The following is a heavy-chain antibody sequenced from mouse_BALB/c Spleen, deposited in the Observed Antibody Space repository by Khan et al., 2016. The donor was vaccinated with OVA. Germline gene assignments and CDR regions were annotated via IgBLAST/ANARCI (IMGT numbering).Heavy chain of an antibody. CDR2: ISYSGST. CDR3: TRGNYCGYYFDY. J-gene: IGHJ2*01. CDR1: GYSITNNYA. V-gene: IGHV3-2*02. Sequence: EVQLVETGPGLVKPSQSLSLTCTVTGYSITNNYAWNWIRQFPGNKLEWMGYISYSGSTNYNPSLKSRISITRDTSKNQFFLQLNSVTTEDTATYYCTRGNYCGYYFDYWGQGTTLTVSS. D-gene: IGHD1-1*01.